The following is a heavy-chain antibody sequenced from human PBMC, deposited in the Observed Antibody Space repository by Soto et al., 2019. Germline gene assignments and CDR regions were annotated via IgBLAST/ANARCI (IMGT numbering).Heavy chain of an antibody. CDR1: SGSISSSNW. D-gene: IGHD6-13*01. J-gene: IGHJ4*02. CDR2: IYHSGST. CDR3: AARIAAAGRVDY. V-gene: IGHV4-4*02. Sequence: SETLSLTCAVSSGSISSSNWWSWVGQPPGKGLEWIGEIYHSGSTNYNPSLKSRVTISVDKSKNQFSLKLSSVTAADTAVYYCAARIAAAGRVDYWGQGTLVTVSS.